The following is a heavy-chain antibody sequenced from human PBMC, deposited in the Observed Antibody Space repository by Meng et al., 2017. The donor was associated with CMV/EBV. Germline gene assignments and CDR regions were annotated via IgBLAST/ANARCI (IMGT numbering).Heavy chain of an antibody. V-gene: IGHV3-30*02. D-gene: IGHD3-16*01. Sequence: GESLKISCAASGFTFSSYGMHWVRQPPGKGLEWAAFIRYDGSSKYYADSVKGRFTISRDNSKNTLYLQMNSLRGEDTAVYYCAKGDGIWGQGTLVTVSS. CDR1: GFTFSSYG. J-gene: IGHJ4*02. CDR2: IRYDGSSK. CDR3: AKGDGI.